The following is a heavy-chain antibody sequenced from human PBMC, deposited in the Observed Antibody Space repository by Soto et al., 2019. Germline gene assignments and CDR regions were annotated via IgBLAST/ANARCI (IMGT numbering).Heavy chain of an antibody. V-gene: IGHV5-51*01. D-gene: IGHD3-10*01. J-gene: IGHJ4*02. CDR2: IYPGDSDT. CDR1: GYSFTSYW. Sequence: GESLKISCKGSGYSFTSYWIGWVRQMPGKGLEWMGIIYPGDSDTRYSPSFQGQVTISADKSISTAYLQWSSLKASGTAMYYCARQRVRGVIQSEFDYWGQGTLVTVSS. CDR3: ARQRVRGVIQSEFDY.